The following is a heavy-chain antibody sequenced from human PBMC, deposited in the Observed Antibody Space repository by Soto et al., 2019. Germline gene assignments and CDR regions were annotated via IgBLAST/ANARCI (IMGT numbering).Heavy chain of an antibody. CDR3: TRGLLCGEVPGALPDL. CDR2: ITMSSTYM. CDR1: GFTFGHFT. D-gene: IGHD3-3*01. Sequence: EVQLVESGGGVVKPGESLRLSCAGSGFTFGHFTMNWVRQAPGKGLEWVSSITMSSTYMYYADSVRGRSTISRDNAKSSVFLHNHNLRPEDTAVYFYTRGLLCGEVPGALPDLWGQGTLVTVSS. J-gene: IGHJ5*02. V-gene: IGHV3-21*02.